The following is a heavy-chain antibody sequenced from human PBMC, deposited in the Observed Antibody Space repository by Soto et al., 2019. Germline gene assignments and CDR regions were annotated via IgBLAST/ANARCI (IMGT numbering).Heavy chain of an antibody. D-gene: IGHD2-15*01. Sequence: QVQLVQSGAEVKKPGSSVKVSCKASGGTFSSYTISWVRQAPGQGLEWMGRIIPILGIANYAQKFQGRVTITADKSTSTAYMELSSLRSEDTAVYYCAREGYCSGGSCYGLGYWGQGTLVTVSS. CDR2: IIPILGIA. V-gene: IGHV1-69*08. J-gene: IGHJ4*02. CDR3: AREGYCSGGSCYGLGY. CDR1: GGTFSSYT.